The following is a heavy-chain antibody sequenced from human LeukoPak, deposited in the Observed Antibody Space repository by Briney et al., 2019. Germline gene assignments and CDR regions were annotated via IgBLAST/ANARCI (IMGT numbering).Heavy chain of an antibody. D-gene: IGHD6-6*01. CDR1: GGSINSYY. CDR2: IFYSEST. V-gene: IGHV4-59*01. CDR3: ARGPTRQYFDS. Sequence: SETLSLTCTVSGGSINSYYWSWIRQPPGKGLEWIGYIFYSESTNYNPSLQSRVTISVDTSRNQFSLNLSSVTAADTAVYYCARGPTRQYFDSWGRGTLVTVSS. J-gene: IGHJ4*02.